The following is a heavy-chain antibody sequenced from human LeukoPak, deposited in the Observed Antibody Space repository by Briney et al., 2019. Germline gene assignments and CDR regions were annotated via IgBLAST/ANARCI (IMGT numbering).Heavy chain of an antibody. D-gene: IGHD2/OR15-2a*01. J-gene: IGHJ5*02. V-gene: IGHV4-59*01. CDR3: ARFYTNWFDP. CDR1: GGSIGSYY. Sequence: SETLSLTCTVSGGSIGSYYWSWIRQPPGKGLEWIGYIYYSGSTNYNPSLKSRVTISVDTSKNQFSLKLSSATAADTAVYYCARFYTNWFDPWGQGTLVTVSS. CDR2: IYYSGST.